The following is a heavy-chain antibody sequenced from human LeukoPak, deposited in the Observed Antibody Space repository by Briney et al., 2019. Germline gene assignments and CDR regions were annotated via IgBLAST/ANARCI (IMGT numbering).Heavy chain of an antibody. CDR2: IYYSGST. CDR1: GGSISSYY. J-gene: IGHJ4*02. D-gene: IGHD4-17*01. CDR3: ARDSALRDYFDY. Sequence: SETLSLTCTVSGGSISSYYWSWIRQPPGKGLEWIGYIYYSGSTNYNPSLKSRVTISVDTSKNQFSLKLSSVTAADTAVYYCARDSALRDYFDYWGQGTLVTVSS. V-gene: IGHV4-59*01.